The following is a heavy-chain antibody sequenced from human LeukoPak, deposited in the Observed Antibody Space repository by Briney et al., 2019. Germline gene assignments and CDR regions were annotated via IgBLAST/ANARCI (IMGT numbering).Heavy chain of an antibody. CDR2: IYPDDSDT. CDR3: ARSGSYSNQFDY. Sequence: GESLKISCKGSGYTFTSYWIVWVRQMPGKGLEWMGIIYPDDSDTRYSPSFQGQVTISADKSINTAYLQWNSLKTSDTAVYYCARSGSYSNQFDYWGQGTLVTVSS. J-gene: IGHJ4*02. CDR1: GYTFTSYW. V-gene: IGHV5-51*01. D-gene: IGHD1-26*01.